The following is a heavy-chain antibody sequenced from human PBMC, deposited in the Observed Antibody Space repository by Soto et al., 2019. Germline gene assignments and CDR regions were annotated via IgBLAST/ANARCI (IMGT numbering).Heavy chain of an antibody. V-gene: IGHV4-34*01. CDR3: ARGRAAARDWGFRPRARHPPGFYY. Sequence: PSETLSLTCAVYGGSFSGYYWSWIRQPPGKGLEWIGEINHSGSTNYNPSLKSRVTISVDTSKNQFSLKLSSVTAADTAVYYCARGRAAARDWGFRPRARHPPGFYYCGQGTLVTVSS. D-gene: IGHD6-6*01. CDR2: INHSGST. CDR1: GGSFSGYY. J-gene: IGHJ4*02.